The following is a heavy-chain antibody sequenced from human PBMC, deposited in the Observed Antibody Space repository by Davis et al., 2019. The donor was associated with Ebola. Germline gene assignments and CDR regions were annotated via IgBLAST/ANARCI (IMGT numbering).Heavy chain of an antibody. V-gene: IGHV1-18*01. D-gene: IGHD3-10*01. Sequence: ASVKVSCKASGTTFNTFGFAWVRQAPGQGLEWMGWISAYNGDTDYAQNLQGRVTMTTDTSTSTAYIELRSLRSDDTAVYYCATNTFFYASGRMDVWGQGTTVTVSS. CDR3: ATNTFFYASGRMDV. CDR2: ISAYNGDT. CDR1: GTTFNTFG. J-gene: IGHJ6*02.